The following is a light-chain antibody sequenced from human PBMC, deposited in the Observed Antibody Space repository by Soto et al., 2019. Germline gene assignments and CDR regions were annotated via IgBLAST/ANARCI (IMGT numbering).Light chain of an antibody. Sequence: DIQMTQSPSTLSAFVGDRVTITCRASQTIGSWLAWYQQKPGKAPKLLIYKASSLESGVPSRFSGSGSGTEFTLTFSSLQPDDFATYYCQQYNTYPWTFGQGTKVEIK. CDR3: QQYNTYPWT. CDR1: QTIGSW. J-gene: IGKJ1*01. V-gene: IGKV1-5*03. CDR2: KAS.